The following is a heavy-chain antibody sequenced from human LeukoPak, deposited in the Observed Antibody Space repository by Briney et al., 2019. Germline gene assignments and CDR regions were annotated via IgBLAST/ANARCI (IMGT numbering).Heavy chain of an antibody. CDR3: ARGRRITMIVVVIKPFDI. CDR1: GGSFSGYY. CDR2: INHSGSI. V-gene: IGHV4-34*01. J-gene: IGHJ3*02. D-gene: IGHD3-22*01. Sequence: PSETLSLTCAVYGGSFSGYYWSWIRQPPGKGLEWIGEINHSGSINYNPSLKSRVTISVDTSKNKFSLKLSSVTAADTAVYYCARGRRITMIVVVIKPFDIWGQGTMVTVSS.